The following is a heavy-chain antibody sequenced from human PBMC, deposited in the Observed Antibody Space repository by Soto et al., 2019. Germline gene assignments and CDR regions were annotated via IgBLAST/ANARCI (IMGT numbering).Heavy chain of an antibody. J-gene: IGHJ6*03. V-gene: IGHV4-34*01. CDR1: GWPFSANY. CDR3: ARVFWSELLGSNYMDV. D-gene: IGHD3-3*01. CDR2: INHNGRT. Sequence: SETLSLTCALYGWPFSANYWSWIRQPPGKGLEWIGEINHNGRTNYNPSLKSRVTISVDTSKNQFSLRLSSVAAADTAVYYCARVFWSELLGSNYMDVWGKGTTVTVSS.